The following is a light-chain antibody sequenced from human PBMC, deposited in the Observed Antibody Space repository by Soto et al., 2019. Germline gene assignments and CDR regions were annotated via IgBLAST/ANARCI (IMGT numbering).Light chain of an antibody. CDR2: AAS. CDR1: QSISSY. Sequence: DIQMTQSPSSLSASVGDRVTITCRASQSISSYLNWYQQKPGKAPKLLIYAASSLQSGVPSRFSGSGSGTDFTLSFSCLQPEDFATYYCQQSYSTPRWTFGQGTKV. CDR3: QQSYSTPRWT. V-gene: IGKV1-39*01. J-gene: IGKJ1*01.